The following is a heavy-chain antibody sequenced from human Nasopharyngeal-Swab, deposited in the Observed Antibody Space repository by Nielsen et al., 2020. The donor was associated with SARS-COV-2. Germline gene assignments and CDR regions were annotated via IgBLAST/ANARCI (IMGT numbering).Heavy chain of an antibody. D-gene: IGHD6-13*01. V-gene: IGHV1-18*01. CDR1: GYTFTSYG. CDR2: ISAYNGNT. J-gene: IGHJ4*02. Sequence: ASVKVSCKASGYTFTSYGISWVRQAPGQGLEWMGWISAYNGNTNYAQKLQGRVTMTTDTSTSTAYMELRSLRSDDTAVYYCAIAVFLTRKVAAAGTLGDYWGQGTLVTVSS. CDR3: AIAVFLTRKVAAAGTLGDY.